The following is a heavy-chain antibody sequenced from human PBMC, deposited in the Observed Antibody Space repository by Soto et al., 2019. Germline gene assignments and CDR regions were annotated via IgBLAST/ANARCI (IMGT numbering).Heavy chain of an antibody. J-gene: IGHJ5*02. CDR3: ARERLLRWFDP. D-gene: IGHD6-25*01. Sequence: PGGSLRLSCAASGFTFSSYAMHWVRQAPGKGLEWVAVISYDGSNKYYADSVKVRFTISRDNSKNTLYRQMNSLRAEDTAVYYCARERLLRWFDPWGQGTLVTVSS. V-gene: IGHV3-30-3*01. CDR1: GFTFSSYA. CDR2: ISYDGSNK.